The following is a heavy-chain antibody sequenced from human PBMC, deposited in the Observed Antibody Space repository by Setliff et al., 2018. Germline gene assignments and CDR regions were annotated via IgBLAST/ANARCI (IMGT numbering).Heavy chain of an antibody. CDR1: GGSFSGYY. CDR3: ARSFSRSGKFLLDY. CDR2: IIHSGST. V-gene: IGHV4-34*12. J-gene: IGHJ4*02. D-gene: IGHD1-26*01. Sequence: PSETLSLPCAVYGGSFSGYYWSWIRQPPGKRLEWIGEIIHSGSTNYNPSLKSRVTISMDTSKNQFSLKVPSVTAADTAVYYCARSFSRSGKFLLDYWGQGALVTVSS.